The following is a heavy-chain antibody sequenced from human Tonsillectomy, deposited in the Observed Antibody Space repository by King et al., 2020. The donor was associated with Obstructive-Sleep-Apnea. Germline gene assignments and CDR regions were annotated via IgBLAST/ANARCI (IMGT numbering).Heavy chain of an antibody. CDR3: ARDSLGGYYAFDI. CDR2: IYYSGRT. J-gene: IGHJ3*02. D-gene: IGHD3-22*01. V-gene: IGHV4-30-4*01. Sequence: VQLQESGPGLVKPSETLSLTCSVSGGSIRGGNDYWGWIRQPPGKGLEWIGYIYYSGRTYYNPSLKSRVTISVDTSKNQFSLNLNSVTAADTAVYYCARDSLGGYYAFDIWGQGTMVTVSS. CDR1: GGSIRGGNDY.